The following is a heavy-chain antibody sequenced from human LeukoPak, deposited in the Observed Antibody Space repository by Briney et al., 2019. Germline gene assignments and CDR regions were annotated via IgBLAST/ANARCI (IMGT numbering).Heavy chain of an antibody. CDR2: MNPNSGNT. D-gene: IGHD2-2*01. Sequence: ASVKVSFKASGYTFTSYDINWVRQATGQGLEWMGWMNPNSGNTGYAQKFQGRVTMTRNTSISTAYMELSSLRSEDTAVYYCARGYAVYRKVVLGYWGQGTLVTVSS. CDR3: ARGYAVYRKVVLGY. J-gene: IGHJ4*02. V-gene: IGHV1-8*01. CDR1: GYTFTSYD.